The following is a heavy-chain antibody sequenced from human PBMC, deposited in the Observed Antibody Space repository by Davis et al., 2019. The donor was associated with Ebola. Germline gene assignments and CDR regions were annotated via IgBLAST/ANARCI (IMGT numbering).Heavy chain of an antibody. CDR3: AGDRYNMPTR. CDR1: GFTFRNFV. J-gene: IGHJ4*02. CDR2: ILHDASNK. D-gene: IGHD5-24*01. V-gene: IGHV3-30*03. Sequence: GESLKISCAASGFTFRNFVIHWVRQAPGKGLEWVASILHDASNKYYGNSVKGRFTVSRDNAKHSLYLQMNSLTAEDTALYYCAGDRYNMPTRWGQGTLVTVSS.